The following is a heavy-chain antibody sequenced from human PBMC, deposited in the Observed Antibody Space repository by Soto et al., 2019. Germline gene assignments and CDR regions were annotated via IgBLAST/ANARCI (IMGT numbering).Heavy chain of an antibody. V-gene: IGHV4-39*01. CDR1: GASISSGSYY. Sequence: SETLSLTCTVSGASISSGSYYWGWIRQPPGKGLEWIGSVSYSGTTYYNPSLKSRVTISVNTSKNQFSLNLSSVTAADTAVYYCARLVVPLGYCSGYYAAFDIWGQGTMVTVSS. CDR3: ARLVVPLGYCSGYYAAFDI. D-gene: IGHD2-15*01. J-gene: IGHJ3*02. CDR2: VSYSGTT.